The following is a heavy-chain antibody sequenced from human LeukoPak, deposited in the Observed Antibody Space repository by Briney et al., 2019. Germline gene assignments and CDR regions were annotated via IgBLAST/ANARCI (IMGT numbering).Heavy chain of an antibody. V-gene: IGHV1-46*01. J-gene: IGHJ5*02. CDR1: GYTFTSYY. Sequence: ASVKVSCKASGYTFTSYYMHWVRQAPGQGLEWMGIINPSGGSTSYAQKFQGRVTMTRDTSTSTVYMELSSLRSEDTAVYYCARDFYYGSGSYYGPFDPWGQGTLVTVSS. D-gene: IGHD3-10*01. CDR2: INPSGGST. CDR3: ARDFYYGSGSYYGPFDP.